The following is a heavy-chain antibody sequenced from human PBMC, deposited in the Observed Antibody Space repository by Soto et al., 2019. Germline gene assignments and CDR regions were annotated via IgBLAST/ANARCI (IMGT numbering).Heavy chain of an antibody. V-gene: IGHV3-53*04. CDR2: FYSGGST. CDR3: AIDRSGATPYWYFDL. D-gene: IGHD1-26*01. Sequence: EVQLVESGGGLVQPGGSLSLSCTASGFTVSSNYMSWVRQAPGKGLEWVSVFYSGGSTYYADSVKGRFTISRHNSKNTLCRQMNGLRAEDTAVYYCAIDRSGATPYWYFDLWVRGTLVTVSS. CDR1: GFTVSSNY. J-gene: IGHJ2*01.